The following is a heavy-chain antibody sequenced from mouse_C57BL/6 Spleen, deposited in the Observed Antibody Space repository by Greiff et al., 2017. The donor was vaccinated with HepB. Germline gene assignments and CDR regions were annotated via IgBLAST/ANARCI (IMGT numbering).Heavy chain of an antibody. CDR3: ARDDYYGSSYN. D-gene: IGHD1-1*01. Sequence: EVQLQQSGPELVKPGASVKISCKASGYTFTDYYMNWVKQSHGKSLEWIGDINPNNGGTSYNQKFKGKATLTVAKSSSTAYMELRILTSEDSAGYNCARDDYYGSSYNWGQGTTLTVSS. CDR1: GYTFTDYY. CDR2: INPNNGGT. J-gene: IGHJ2*01. V-gene: IGHV1-26*01.